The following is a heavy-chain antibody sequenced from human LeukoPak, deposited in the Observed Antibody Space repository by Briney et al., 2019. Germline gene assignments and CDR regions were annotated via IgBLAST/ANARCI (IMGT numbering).Heavy chain of an antibody. CDR3: ARDPGRYSSSWYYFDY. CDR1: GGSFSGYY. J-gene: IGHJ4*02. Sequence: SETLSLTCIVSGGSFSGYYWSWIRQPPGKGLEWIGEINHSGSTNYNPSLKSRVTISVDTSKNQFSLKLSSVTAADTAVYYCARDPGRYSSSWYYFDYWGQGTLVTVSS. V-gene: IGHV4-34*01. D-gene: IGHD6-13*01. CDR2: INHSGST.